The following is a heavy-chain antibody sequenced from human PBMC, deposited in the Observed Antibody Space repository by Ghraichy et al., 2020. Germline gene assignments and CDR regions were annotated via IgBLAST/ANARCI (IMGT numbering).Heavy chain of an antibody. CDR2: VSGGGAIA. V-gene: IGHV3-23*01. Sequence: GSLRLSCAASGFTFSSNALSWVRQAPGKGLECVSTVSGGGAIAFYADSVKGRFIISRDNSKNTVYLQMRSLKDEDTAVYYCARSGLVGRVSSYYFDYWGQGALVTVSS. CDR1: GFTFSSNA. CDR3: ARSGLVGRVSSYYFDY. D-gene: IGHD1-26*01. J-gene: IGHJ4*02.